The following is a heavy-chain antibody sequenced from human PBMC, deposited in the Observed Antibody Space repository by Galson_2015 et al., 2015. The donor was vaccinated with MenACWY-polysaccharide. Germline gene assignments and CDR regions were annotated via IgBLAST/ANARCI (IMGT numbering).Heavy chain of an antibody. Sequence: SLRLSCAISGLSVSRNYWSWVRQAPGKGLEWVSVVYAGGTTYYAESVKGRFTISSDNSTNTLFLQMNSLTVADSAVYYCARDTGVSATKYVGYLDYWGRGALVTVS. CDR1: GLSVSRNY. D-gene: IGHD3-10*01. CDR3: ARDTGVSATKYVGYLDY. J-gene: IGHJ4*02. CDR2: VYAGGTT. V-gene: IGHV3-53*01.